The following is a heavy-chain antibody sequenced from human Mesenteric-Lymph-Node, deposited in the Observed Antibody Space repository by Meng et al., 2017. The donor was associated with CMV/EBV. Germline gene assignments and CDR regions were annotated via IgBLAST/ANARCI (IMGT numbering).Heavy chain of an antibody. CDR3: ARVGTSWDFWRGYSPDYYYGMDV. D-gene: IGHD3-3*01. J-gene: IGHJ6*02. CDR2: IYYSGNT. V-gene: IGHV4-59*01. Sequence: SETLSLTCTVSGGSISSYYWSWIRQPPGKGLEWIGYIYYSGNTYYNPSLKSRVTISVDTSNNQFSLTLSSVTAADTAVYFCARVGTSWDFWRGYSPDYYYGMDVWGQGTTVTVSS. CDR1: GGSISSYY.